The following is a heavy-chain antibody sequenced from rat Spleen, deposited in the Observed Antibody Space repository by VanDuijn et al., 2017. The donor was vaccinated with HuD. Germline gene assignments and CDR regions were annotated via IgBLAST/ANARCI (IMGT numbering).Heavy chain of an antibody. CDR1: GFSFRDYA. Sequence: EVQLVESGGGLVQPGRSLKLSCAASGFSFRDYAMAWVRQAPKKGLEWVATIIYEGSSTYYGDSVKGRFTISRDNAKRTLYLQMNSLRSEDTATYYCARHRGYDSDYFDYWGQGVMVTVSS. CDR3: ARHRGYDSDYFDY. CDR2: IIYEGSST. V-gene: IGHV5-17*01. D-gene: IGHD1-7*01. J-gene: IGHJ2*01.